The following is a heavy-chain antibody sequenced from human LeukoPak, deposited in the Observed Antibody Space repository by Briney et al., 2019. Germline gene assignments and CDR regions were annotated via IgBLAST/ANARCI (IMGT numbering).Heavy chain of an antibody. CDR2: TYYSGST. Sequence: SETLSLTCTVSGGSISSYYWSWIRQPPGKGLEWVVSTYYSGSTYYNPSLKSRVTISVDTSKNQFSLKLSSVTAADTAVYYCARDTGTYYYGSGSHDAFDIWGQGTMVTVSS. D-gene: IGHD3-10*01. J-gene: IGHJ3*02. CDR3: ARDTGTYYYGSGSHDAFDI. V-gene: IGHV4-59*05. CDR1: GGSISSYY.